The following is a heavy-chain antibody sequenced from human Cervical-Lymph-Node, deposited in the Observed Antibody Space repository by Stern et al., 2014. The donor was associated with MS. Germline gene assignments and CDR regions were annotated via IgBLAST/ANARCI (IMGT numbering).Heavy chain of an antibody. D-gene: IGHD6-13*01. J-gene: IGHJ4*02. Sequence: VQLVESGGGVVQHGRSLRLSCAASGFPFSSYAMPWVRQAPGKGLEWVAVISYAGRNKYYVDSAEGRFTISRGNSTSTLYLQMNSLRAEDTAVYYCARTPRQQLVLDYWGQGTLVTVSS. V-gene: IGHV3-30*16. CDR2: ISYAGRNK. CDR3: ARTPRQQLVLDY. CDR1: GFPFSSYA.